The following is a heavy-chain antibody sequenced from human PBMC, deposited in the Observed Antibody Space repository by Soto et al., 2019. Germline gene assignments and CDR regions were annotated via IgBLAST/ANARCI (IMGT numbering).Heavy chain of an antibody. D-gene: IGHD2-2*01. CDR1: GYTFTSYG. CDR3: ARDPPIVLVPAATYYYYYYGMDV. CDR2: ISAYNGNT. Sequence: GASVKVSCKASGYTFTSYGISWVRQAPGQGLEWMGWISAYNGNTNYAQKLQGRVTMTTDTSTSTAYMELRSLRAEDTAVYYCARDPPIVLVPAATYYYYYYGMDVWGQGTTVTV. J-gene: IGHJ6*02. V-gene: IGHV1-18*01.